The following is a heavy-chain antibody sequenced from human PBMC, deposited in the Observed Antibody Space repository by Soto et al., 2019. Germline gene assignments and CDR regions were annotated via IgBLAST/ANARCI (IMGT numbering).Heavy chain of an antibody. Sequence: SETLSLTCAVSGGSISSSNWWSWVRQPPGKGLEWIGEIYHSGSTNYNPSLKSRVTISVDKSKNQFSLKLSSVTAADTAVYYCARGNDDPSAASPIYFDYWGQGTLVTVSS. CDR2: IYHSGST. V-gene: IGHV4-4*02. D-gene: IGHD2-15*01. CDR3: ARGNDDPSAASPIYFDY. CDR1: GGSISSSNW. J-gene: IGHJ4*02.